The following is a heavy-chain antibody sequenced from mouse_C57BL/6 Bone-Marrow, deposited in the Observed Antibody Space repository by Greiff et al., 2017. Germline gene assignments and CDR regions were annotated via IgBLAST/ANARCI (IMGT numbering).Heavy chain of an antibody. J-gene: IGHJ4*01. CDR1: GYAFSSYW. CDR2: IYPGDGDT. D-gene: IGHD1-1*01. CDR3: ARGEDYYGSSFYYAMDY. V-gene: IGHV1-80*01. Sequence: QVQLQQSGAELVKPGASVKISCKASGYAFSSYWMNWVKQRPGKGLEWIGQIYPGDGDTNYNGKFKGKATLTADKSSSTAYMQLSSLTSEDSAVYFCARGEDYYGSSFYYAMDYWGQGTSVTVSS.